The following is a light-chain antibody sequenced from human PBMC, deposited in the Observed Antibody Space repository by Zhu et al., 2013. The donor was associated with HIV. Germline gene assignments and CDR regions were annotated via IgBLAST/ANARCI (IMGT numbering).Light chain of an antibody. CDR1: QPVSSNF. Sequence: DIVLTQSPDTLSLSPGERATLSCRASQPVSSNFLAWYQQKPGQAPRLLIYGSFNRATGIPDRFSGSGSGTDFTLSISRLEPEDFGMYFCQRFGSSVTWTFGQGTKLEIK. CDR3: QRFGSSVTWT. V-gene: IGKV3-20*01. CDR2: GSF. J-gene: IGKJ1*01.